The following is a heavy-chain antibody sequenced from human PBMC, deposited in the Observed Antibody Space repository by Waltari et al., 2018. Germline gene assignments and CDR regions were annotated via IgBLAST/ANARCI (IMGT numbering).Heavy chain of an antibody. CDR3: ARARRYFDWLPIMDEH. J-gene: IGHJ1*01. D-gene: IGHD3-9*01. CDR2: IYYSGST. Sequence: QLQLQESGPGLVKPSETLSLTCTVSGGSISSSSYYWGWIRQPPGKGLEWIGSIYYSGSTYYNQALKSRVTISVDTSKNQFSLKLSSVTAADTAVYYCARARRYFDWLPIMDEHWGQGTLVTVSS. CDR1: GGSISSSSYY. V-gene: IGHV4-39*07.